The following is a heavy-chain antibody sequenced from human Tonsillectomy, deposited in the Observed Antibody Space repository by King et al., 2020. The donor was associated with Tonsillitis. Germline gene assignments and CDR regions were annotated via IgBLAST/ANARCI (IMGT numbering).Heavy chain of an antibody. Sequence: VQLVESGGGVVQPGRSLRLSCAASGFTFSSYGMHWVRQAPGKGLEWVAVISYDGSNKYYADSVKGRFTISRDNSKNTLYLQMNSLRAEDTAVYYCAKEIAVAGRPHYYYGMDVWGQGTTVTVSS. V-gene: IGHV3-30*18. CDR1: GFTFSSYG. D-gene: IGHD6-19*01. CDR2: ISYDGSNK. CDR3: AKEIAVAGRPHYYYGMDV. J-gene: IGHJ6*02.